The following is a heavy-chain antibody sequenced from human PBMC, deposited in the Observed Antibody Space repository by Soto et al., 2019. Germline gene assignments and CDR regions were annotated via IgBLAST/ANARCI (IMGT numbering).Heavy chain of an antibody. Sequence: QVQLVQSGAEVKKPGSSVKVSCKAPGGTFSSYAISWVRQAPGQGLEWMGGIIPIFGTAKYAQKFQGRVTITXXXXXXXXXXXXXXXXXXDTAVYYCARSQGGSSSLDIYYYYYYGMDVWGQGTTVTVSS. CDR1: GGTFSSYA. D-gene: IGHD2-15*01. V-gene: IGHV1-69*01. CDR3: ARSQGGSSSLDIYYYYYYGMDV. J-gene: IGHJ6*02. CDR2: IIPIFGTA.